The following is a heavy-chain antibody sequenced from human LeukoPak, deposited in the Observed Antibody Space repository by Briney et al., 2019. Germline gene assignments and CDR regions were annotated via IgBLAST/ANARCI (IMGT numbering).Heavy chain of an antibody. V-gene: IGHV5-51*01. CDR1: GYRFTSYW. CDR3: ARALYSSSWYGIVYMDV. D-gene: IGHD6-13*01. J-gene: IGHJ6*03. Sequence: GESLKISCKDSGYRFTSYWMGRVRQMPGKGLEWMGIIYPGDSDTRYSPSFQGQVTISADKSLSTAYLQWSSLKASDTAMYYCARALYSSSWYGIVYMDVWGKGTTVTVSS. CDR2: IYPGDSDT.